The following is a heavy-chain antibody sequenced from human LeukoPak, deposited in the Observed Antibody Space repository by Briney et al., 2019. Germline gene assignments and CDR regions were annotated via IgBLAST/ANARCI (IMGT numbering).Heavy chain of an antibody. CDR2: ISSSSSTI. CDR1: GFTFSSYS. Sequence: GGSLRLSCAASGFTFSSYSMNWVRQAPGKGLEWVSYISSSSSTIYYADSVKGRFTISRDNAKNSLYLQMNSLRAEDTAVYYCASASIAARTLLFYWGQGTLVTVSS. J-gene: IGHJ4*02. D-gene: IGHD6-6*01. V-gene: IGHV3-48*01. CDR3: ASASIAARTLLFY.